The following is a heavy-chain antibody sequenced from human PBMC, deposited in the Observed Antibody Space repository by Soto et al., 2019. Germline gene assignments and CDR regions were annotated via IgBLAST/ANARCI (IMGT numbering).Heavy chain of an antibody. J-gene: IGHJ4*02. CDR3: AKERAARGIDY. D-gene: IGHD6-6*01. CDR2: ISTSGGNT. Sequence: EVQLLESGGGLVQPGGSLRLSCAASGFTFSNYALTWVRQAPGKGLEWVSNISTSGGNTDYADSVRGRFTISRDNSKNTAYLQMNSLRGEDTAIYYCAKERAARGIDYWGQGTLVTVSS. V-gene: IGHV3-23*01. CDR1: GFTFSNYA.